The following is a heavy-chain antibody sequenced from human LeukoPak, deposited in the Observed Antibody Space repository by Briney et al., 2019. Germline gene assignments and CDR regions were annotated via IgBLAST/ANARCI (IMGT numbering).Heavy chain of an antibody. CDR2: ISGSGGST. CDR1: GFTFSDYY. CDR3: AKVGQNYDILTYYFDY. V-gene: IGHV3-23*01. Sequence: GGSLRLSCAASGFTFSDYYMSWIRQAPGKGLEWVSGISGSGGSTYYADSVKGRFTISRDTSKNALYLQMNSLRVEDTAVYYCAKVGQNYDILTYYFDYWGQGTLVTVSS. J-gene: IGHJ4*02. D-gene: IGHD3-9*01.